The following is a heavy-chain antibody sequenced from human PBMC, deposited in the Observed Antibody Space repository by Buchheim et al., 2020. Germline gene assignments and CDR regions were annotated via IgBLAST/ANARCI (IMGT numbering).Heavy chain of an antibody. Sequence: EVQLLESGGGLVQPGGSLRLSCAASGFTFSSYAMSWVRQAPGKGLEWVSAISGSGGSTYYADSVKGRFTISRDNFKNTLHLQMNGLRAEDTAVYYCAKAGYSGSYYPYYFDYWGQGTL. J-gene: IGHJ4*02. V-gene: IGHV3-23*01. CDR1: GFTFSSYA. D-gene: IGHD1-26*01. CDR3: AKAGYSGSYYPYYFDY. CDR2: ISGSGGST.